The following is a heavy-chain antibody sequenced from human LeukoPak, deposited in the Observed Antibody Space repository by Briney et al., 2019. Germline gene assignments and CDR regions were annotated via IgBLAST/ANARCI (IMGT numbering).Heavy chain of an antibody. V-gene: IGHV3-30-3*01. J-gene: IGHJ3*02. Sequence: GGSLRLSCAASGFTFSSYAMHWVRQAPGKGLEWVAVISYDGSNKYYADSVKGRFTISRDNSKNTLYLQMNSLRVEDTAVYYCARVFRPSLTVFIIRGAFDIWGQGTMVTVSS. D-gene: IGHD3-3*01. CDR3: ARVFRPSLTVFIIRGAFDI. CDR2: ISYDGSNK. CDR1: GFTFSSYA.